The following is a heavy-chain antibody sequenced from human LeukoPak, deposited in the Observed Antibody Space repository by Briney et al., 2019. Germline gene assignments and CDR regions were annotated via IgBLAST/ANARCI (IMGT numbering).Heavy chain of an antibody. D-gene: IGHD4-17*01. Sequence: GRSLSLSCAASGFTFDDYAMHWVRQAPGKGLEWVSGISWNSGSIGYADSVKGRFTISRDNAKNSLYLQMNSLRAEDTALYYCAKDGDYGDFYFDYWGQGTLVTVSS. J-gene: IGHJ4*02. CDR2: ISWNSGSI. CDR3: AKDGDYGDFYFDY. CDR1: GFTFDDYA. V-gene: IGHV3-9*01.